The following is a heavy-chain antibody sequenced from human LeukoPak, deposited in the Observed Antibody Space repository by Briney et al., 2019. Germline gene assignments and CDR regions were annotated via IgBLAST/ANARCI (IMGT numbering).Heavy chain of an antibody. CDR1: GYSISSGYY. J-gene: IGHJ4*02. V-gene: IGHV4-38-2*01. CDR2: IYHSGST. CDR3: ARPNYYDSSGYDY. Sequence: PSETLSLTCAVSGYSISSGYYWGWIRQPPGKGLEWIGSIYHSGSTYYNPSLKSRVTISVDMSKNQFSLKLSSVTAADTAVYYCARPNYYDSSGYDYWGQGTLVTVSS. D-gene: IGHD3-22*01.